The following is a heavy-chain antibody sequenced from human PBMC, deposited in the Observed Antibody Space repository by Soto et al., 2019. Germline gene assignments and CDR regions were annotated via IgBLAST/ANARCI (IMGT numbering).Heavy chain of an antibody. D-gene: IGHD1-1*01. J-gene: IGHJ6*02. V-gene: IGHV1-8*01. CDR1: GYTFTSYD. CDR3: AREMTTGGMDV. CDR2: MNPNSGNT. Sequence: QVQLVQSGAEVKKPGASVKVSCKASGYTFTSYDINWVRQATGQGLEWMGWMNPNSGNTGYAQKFQGRATMTRNTSLTTAYTEPGSLRSEDTAVYYFAREMTTGGMDVWGQGTAVTACS.